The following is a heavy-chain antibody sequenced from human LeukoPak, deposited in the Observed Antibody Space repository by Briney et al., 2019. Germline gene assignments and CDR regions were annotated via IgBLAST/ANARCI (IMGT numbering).Heavy chain of an antibody. V-gene: IGHV3-73*01. J-gene: IGHJ4*02. D-gene: IGHD3-3*01. CDR2: IRGKPNSYAT. CDR3: TSNDFRSTY. CDR1: GFTFSGSS. Sequence: PGGSLRLSCAASGFTFSGSSLQWVRQASGKGLEWLGRIRGKPNSYATAYAASVKSRFTISRDDSKNTAYLQMNSLKTEDTAVYYCTSNDFRSTYWGEGTLVTVSS.